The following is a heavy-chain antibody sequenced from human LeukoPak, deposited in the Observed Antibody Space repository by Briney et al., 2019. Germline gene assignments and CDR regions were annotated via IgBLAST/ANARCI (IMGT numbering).Heavy chain of an antibody. J-gene: IGHJ6*03. V-gene: IGHV1-18*01. D-gene: IGHD6-13*01. CDR3: ARVERAAAGTIKYERYYYYYMDV. Sequence: GASVKVSCKASGYTFTSYDISWVRQAPGQGLEWMGWISGYNGNTKYAQKFQGRVAMTTDTSTSTAYMELSSLRSEDTAVYYCARVERAAAGTIKYERYYYYYMDVWGKGTTVTISS. CDR2: ISGYNGNT. CDR1: GYTFTSYD.